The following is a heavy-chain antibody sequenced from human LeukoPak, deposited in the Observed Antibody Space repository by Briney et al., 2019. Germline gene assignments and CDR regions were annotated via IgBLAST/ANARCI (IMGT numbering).Heavy chain of an antibody. D-gene: IGHD1-26*01. J-gene: IGHJ5*02. CDR3: AREGSKEWELPSGVWFDP. CDR1: GGSISSYY. Sequence: SETLSPTCTVAGGSISSYYWSWIRQPAGKGLEWIGRIYTSGSTNYNPSLKSRVTMSVDTSKNQFSLKLSSVTAADTAVYYCAREGSKEWELPSGVWFDPWGQGTLVTVSS. V-gene: IGHV4-4*07. CDR2: IYTSGST.